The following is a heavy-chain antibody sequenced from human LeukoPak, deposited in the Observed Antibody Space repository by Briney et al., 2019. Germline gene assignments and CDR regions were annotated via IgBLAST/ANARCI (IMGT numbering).Heavy chain of an antibody. CDR1: GFTFSNYS. Sequence: GGSLRLSCAASGFTFSNYSLTWVRQAPGRGLEWVSGISGNGGSTSYADSVKGRFTISRDNSKNTLYLQMNSLRAEDTAVYYCAKDRSSSTSCSNYWGQGTLVTVSS. V-gene: IGHV3-23*01. D-gene: IGHD2-2*01. J-gene: IGHJ4*02. CDR3: AKDRSSSTSCSNY. CDR2: ISGNGGST.